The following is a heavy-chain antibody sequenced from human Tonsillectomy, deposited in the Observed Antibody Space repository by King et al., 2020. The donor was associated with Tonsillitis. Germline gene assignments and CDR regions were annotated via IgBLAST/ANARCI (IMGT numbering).Heavy chain of an antibody. V-gene: IGHV4-4*07. J-gene: IGHJ4*02. Sequence: VQLQESGPGLVKPSETLSLTCTVSGDSISNYYWTWIRQPAGKGLEWIGRIYTSGSTNYNPSLKSRVTMSVDTSKNQFSLKLSSVTAADTAVFYCAREGLWGLLGYFDYWGQGILVTVSS. CDR3: AREGLWGLLGYFDY. CDR2: IYTSGST. D-gene: IGHD3-10*01. CDR1: GDSISNYY.